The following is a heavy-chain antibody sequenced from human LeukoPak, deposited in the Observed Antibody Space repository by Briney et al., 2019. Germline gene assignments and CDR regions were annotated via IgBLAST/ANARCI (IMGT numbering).Heavy chain of an antibody. D-gene: IGHD3-22*01. CDR2: IIPILGIA. CDR1: GGTFSSYA. J-gene: IGHJ5*02. V-gene: IGHV1-69*04. Sequence: VASVKVSYKASGGTFSSYAISWVRQAPGQGLEWMGRIIPILGIANYAQKFQGRVTITADKSTSTAYMELSSLRSEDTAVYYCARGSDSSGYYYLNYFDPWGLGTLVTVSS. CDR3: ARGSDSSGYYYLNYFDP.